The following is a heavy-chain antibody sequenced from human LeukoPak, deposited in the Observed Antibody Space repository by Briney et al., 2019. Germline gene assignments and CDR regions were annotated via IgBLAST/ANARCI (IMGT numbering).Heavy chain of an antibody. Sequence: GASVKVSCKASGYTFTSYGISWVRQAPRQGLEWMGWISAYNGNTNYAQKLQGRVTMTTDTSTSTAYMELRSLRSDDTAVYYCARLILTGYYNGNWFDPWGQGTLVTVSS. CDR1: GYTFTSYG. CDR2: ISAYNGNT. D-gene: IGHD3-9*01. V-gene: IGHV1-18*01. J-gene: IGHJ5*02. CDR3: ARLILTGYYNGNWFDP.